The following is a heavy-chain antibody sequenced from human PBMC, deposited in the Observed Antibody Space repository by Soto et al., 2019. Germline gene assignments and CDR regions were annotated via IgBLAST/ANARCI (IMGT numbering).Heavy chain of an antibody. CDR2: IYFTGDT. CDR1: DGSISSGYYY. V-gene: IGHV4-30-4*01. J-gene: IGHJ5*02. D-gene: IGHD3-16*01. CDR3: ARRYVGGTYPNGFDP. Sequence: SETLSLTCTVSDGSISSGYYYWSWIRQPPGKGLEWLGYIYFTGDTYYNPSLKSRLSISRDTSKNQFSLRVSSVTAADTAVYYCARRYVGGTYPNGFDPWGQGTLVTVSS.